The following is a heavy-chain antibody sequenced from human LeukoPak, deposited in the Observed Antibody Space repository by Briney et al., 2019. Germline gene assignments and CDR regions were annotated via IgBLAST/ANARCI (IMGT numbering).Heavy chain of an antibody. CDR2: ISSSSSTI. CDR3: ARRVIWYYMDV. D-gene: IGHD3-10*01. CDR1: GFTFSSYS. J-gene: IGHJ6*03. Sequence: TGGSLRLSCAASGFTFSSYSMNWVRQAPGKGLEWVSYISSSSSTIYYADSVKGRFTISRDNAKNSLYLLMNSLRAEDTAVYYCARRVIWYYMDVWGKGTTVTVSS. V-gene: IGHV3-48*01.